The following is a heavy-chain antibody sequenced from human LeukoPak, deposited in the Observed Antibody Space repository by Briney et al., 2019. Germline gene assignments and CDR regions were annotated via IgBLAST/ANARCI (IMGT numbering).Heavy chain of an antibody. D-gene: IGHD1-26*01. Sequence: PSETLSLTCAVSGGSISSGGYSWSWIRQPPGKGLEWIGYIHYSGSTYYNPSLKGRVTIPVDTSKNQFSLKLSSVTAADTAVYYCARDLRGSYNIDYWGQGTLVTVSS. J-gene: IGHJ4*02. V-gene: IGHV4-30-4*07. CDR3: ARDLRGSYNIDY. CDR2: IHYSGST. CDR1: GGSISSGGYS.